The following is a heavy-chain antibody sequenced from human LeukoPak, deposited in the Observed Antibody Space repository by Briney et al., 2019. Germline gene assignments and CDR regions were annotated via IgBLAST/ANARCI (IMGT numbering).Heavy chain of an antibody. CDR1: GGSFSGYY. D-gene: IGHD5-18*01. CDR3: ARGYSSGYSYGLTLFDY. J-gene: IGHJ4*02. V-gene: IGHV4-34*01. CDR2: INHSGST. Sequence: PSETLSLTCAVYGGSFSGYYWSWIRQPPGKGLEWIGEINHSGSTNYNPSLKSRVTISVDTSKNQFSLKLSSVTAADTAVYYCARGYSSGYSYGLTLFDYWGQGTLVTVSS.